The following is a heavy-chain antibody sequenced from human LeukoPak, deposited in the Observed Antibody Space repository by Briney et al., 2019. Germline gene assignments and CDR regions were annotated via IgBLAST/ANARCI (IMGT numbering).Heavy chain of an antibody. D-gene: IGHD3-3*01. V-gene: IGHV4-34*01. J-gene: IGHJ4*02. CDR3: ARGEKNDFWSGYQYYFDY. CDR2: INHSGST. CDR1: GGSFSGYY. Sequence: SETLSLTCAVYGGSFSGYYWSWIRQPPGKGLEWIGEINHSGSTNYNPSLKSRVTISVDTSKNQFSLKLSSVTAADTAVYYCARGEKNDFWSGYQYYFDYWGQGTLVTVSS.